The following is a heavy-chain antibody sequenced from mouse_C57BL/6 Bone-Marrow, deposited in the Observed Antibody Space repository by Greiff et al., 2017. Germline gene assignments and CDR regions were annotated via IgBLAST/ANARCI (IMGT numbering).Heavy chain of an antibody. Sequence: EVKLQESGPGLVKPSQSLSLTCSVTGYSITSGYYWNWIRQFPGNKLEWMGYISYDGSNNYNPSLKNRTSITRDTSKNQFFLKLNSVTTEDTATYYCARNGYEGYAMDYWGQGTSVTVSS. V-gene: IGHV3-6*01. D-gene: IGHD2-2*01. CDR1: GYSITSGYY. CDR2: ISYDGSN. CDR3: ARNGYEGYAMDY. J-gene: IGHJ4*01.